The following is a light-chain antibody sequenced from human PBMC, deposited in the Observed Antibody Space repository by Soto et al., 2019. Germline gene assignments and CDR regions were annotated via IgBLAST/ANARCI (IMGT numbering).Light chain of an antibody. V-gene: IGKV1-39*01. CDR3: LQHNTYPWT. J-gene: IGKJ1*01. CDR2: GAV. CDR1: QSISSF. Sequence: DIQMTQSPSSLSASVGDRVTITCRASQSISSFVNWYQQKPGKAPQLLIYGAVNLQTGVPSSFSGGGSGTDFTLTISSLQPEDFGTYYCLQHNTYPWTFGQGTKVDIK.